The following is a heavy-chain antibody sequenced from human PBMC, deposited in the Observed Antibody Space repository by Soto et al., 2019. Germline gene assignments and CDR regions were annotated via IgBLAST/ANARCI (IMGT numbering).Heavy chain of an antibody. CDR2: INHSGST. J-gene: IGHJ5*02. CDR1: GGSFGGYY. D-gene: IGHD2-8*01. CDR3: ARADCTNGVCYIGHRLGWFDP. V-gene: IGHV4-34*01. Sequence: SETLSLTCAVYGGSFGGYYWSWIRQPPGKGLEWIGEINHSGSTNYNPSLKSRVTISVDTSKNQFSLKLSSVTAADTAVYYCARADCTNGVCYIGHRLGWFDPWGQGTLVTVSS.